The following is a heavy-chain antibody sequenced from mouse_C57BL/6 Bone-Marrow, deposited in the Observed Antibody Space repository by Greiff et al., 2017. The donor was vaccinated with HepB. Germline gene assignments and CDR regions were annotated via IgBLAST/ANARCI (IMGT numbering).Heavy chain of an antibody. V-gene: IGHV5-6*01. Sequence: EVKLMESGGDLVKPGGSLKLSCAASGFTFSSYGMSWVRQTPDKRLEWVATISSGGSYTYYPDSVKGRFTISRDNAKNTLYLKMSSLKSEDTAMYYCARGFAYWGQGTLVTVSA. CDR2: ISSGGSYT. CDR3: ARGFAY. CDR1: GFTFSSYG. J-gene: IGHJ3*01.